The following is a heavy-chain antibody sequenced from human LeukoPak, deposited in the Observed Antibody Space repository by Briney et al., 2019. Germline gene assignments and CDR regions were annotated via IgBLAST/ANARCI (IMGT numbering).Heavy chain of an antibody. CDR1: GFTVSSNY. CDR3: AKDIRATSVAGTSGFDY. CDR2: IYSGGST. D-gene: IGHD6-19*01. V-gene: IGHV3-53*05. J-gene: IGHJ4*02. Sequence: PGGSLRLSCAASGFTVSSNYMSWVRQVPEKGLEWVSVIYSGGSTFYADSVKGRFTISRDNSKNTLYLQMNSLRAEDTALYYCAKDIRATSVAGTSGFDYWGQGTLVTVSS.